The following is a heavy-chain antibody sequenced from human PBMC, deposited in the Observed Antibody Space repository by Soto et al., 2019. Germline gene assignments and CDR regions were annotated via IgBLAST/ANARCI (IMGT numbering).Heavy chain of an antibody. Sequence: GESLKISCKGSGYSFTSYWIGWVRQMPGKGLEWMGIIYPGDSDTRYSPSFQGQVTISADKSISTAYLQWSSLKASDTAMYYCARHKRLYSYGQRGYYFDYWGQGTLVTVSS. CDR2: IYPGDSDT. CDR1: GYSFTSYW. V-gene: IGHV5-51*01. J-gene: IGHJ4*02. CDR3: ARHKRLYSYGQRGYYFDY. D-gene: IGHD5-18*01.